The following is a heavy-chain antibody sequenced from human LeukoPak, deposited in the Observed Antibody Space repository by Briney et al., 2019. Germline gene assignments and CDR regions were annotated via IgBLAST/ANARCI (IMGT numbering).Heavy chain of an antibody. J-gene: IGHJ3*02. Sequence: GGSLRLSCAASGFTFSAYDMQWVRHAPGKGPEWGSDISRSGSTYYRDSVKGRFTIYRGNYKNTLYLQMKSLRAGDPAVYYCAKGGYFAFDIWGQGTMVTVSS. CDR1: GFTFSAYD. V-gene: IGHV3-23*01. D-gene: IGHD2-2*03. CDR3: AKGGYFAFDI. CDR2: ISRSGST.